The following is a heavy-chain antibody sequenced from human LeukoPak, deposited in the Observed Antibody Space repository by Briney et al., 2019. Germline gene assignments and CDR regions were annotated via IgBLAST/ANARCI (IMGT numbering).Heavy chain of an antibody. CDR2: INSDGSST. V-gene: IGHV3-74*01. CDR1: GFTFSSYW. D-gene: IGHD2-8*02. Sequence: GGSLRLSCAASGFTFSSYWMHWVRQAPGKGLVWVSRINSDGSSTNYADSVKGRFTISRDNAKNTLYLQMNSLRAEDTAVYYCARVGEDCTGTRCHRHFDYWGQGTLVTVSS. J-gene: IGHJ4*02. CDR3: ARVGEDCTGTRCHRHFDY.